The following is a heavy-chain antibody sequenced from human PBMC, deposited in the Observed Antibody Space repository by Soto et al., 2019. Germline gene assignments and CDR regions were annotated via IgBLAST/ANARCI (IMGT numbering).Heavy chain of an antibody. Sequence: SETLSLTCTVSGGSISSGGYYWSWIRQHPGKGLEWIGYIYYSGSTYYNTSLKSRVTISVDTSKNQFSMKLSSVTAADTPVYYWARGTTPPFFFDYWGQGTLVTVSS. V-gene: IGHV4-31*03. D-gene: IGHD3-3*01. CDR2: IYYSGST. CDR3: ARGTTPPFFFDY. J-gene: IGHJ4*02. CDR1: GGSISSGGYY.